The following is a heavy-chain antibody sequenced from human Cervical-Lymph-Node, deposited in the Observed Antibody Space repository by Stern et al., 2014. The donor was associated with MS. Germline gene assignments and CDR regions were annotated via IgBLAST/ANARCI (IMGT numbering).Heavy chain of an antibody. J-gene: IGHJ4*02. V-gene: IGHV3-33*01. CDR3: ARTVSGDGRSLDS. D-gene: IGHD4-17*01. CDR1: GFTFRSYG. CDR2: IYFDWSKK. Sequence: VQLVESGGGVVQPGRSLRLSCAASGFTFRSYGMHWGRLAPGKGQGLVGLIYFDWSKKYYGDAVKGRFSISRDNSKNTMYLEVDSVRDEDTAVYYCARTVSGDGRSLDSWGQGTLVTVSS.